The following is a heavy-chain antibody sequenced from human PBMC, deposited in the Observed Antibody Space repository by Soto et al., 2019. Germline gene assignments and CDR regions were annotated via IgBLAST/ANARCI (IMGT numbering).Heavy chain of an antibody. Sequence: GSGPTLVNPTQTLTLTCTFSGFSLSTSGMRVSWIRQPPGKALEWLARIDWDDDKFYSTSLKTRLTISKDTSKNQVVLTMTNMDPVGTATYYCARTRPQDYYDSSGPDAFDIWGQGTMVTVSS. J-gene: IGHJ3*02. CDR2: IDWDDDK. D-gene: IGHD3-22*01. CDR1: GFSLSTSGMR. CDR3: ARTRPQDYYDSSGPDAFDI. V-gene: IGHV2-70*04.